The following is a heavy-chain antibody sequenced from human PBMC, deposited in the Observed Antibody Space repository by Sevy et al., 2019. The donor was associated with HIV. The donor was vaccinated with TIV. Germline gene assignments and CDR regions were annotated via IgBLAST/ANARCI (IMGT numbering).Heavy chain of an antibody. Sequence: GGSLRLSCAASGFIFSDYNYMIWIRQSPGKGLEWISYISSSGTKYYRESVKGRFTVSRDNAKNSLYLQMNNLRAEDTVQYYWASPPKRCTSTGCPFDAFYMWGQGTMVTVSS. V-gene: IGHV3-11*01. CDR1: GFIFSDYNY. CDR3: ASPPKRCTSTGCPFDAFYM. J-gene: IGHJ3*02. CDR2: ISSSGTK. D-gene: IGHD2-2*01.